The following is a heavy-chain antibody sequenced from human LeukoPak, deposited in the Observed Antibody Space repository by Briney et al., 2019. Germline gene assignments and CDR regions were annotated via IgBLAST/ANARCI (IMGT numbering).Heavy chain of an antibody. Sequence: GASVKVSCKASGYTFTSYGISWVRQAPGQGLEWMGWISAYNGNTNYAQKLQGRVTMTTDTSTSTAYMELRSLRSDDAAVYYCARDGGSGPGQDWFDPWGQGTLVTVSS. D-gene: IGHD4-23*01. CDR3: ARDGGSGPGQDWFDP. CDR1: GYTFTSYG. CDR2: ISAYNGNT. V-gene: IGHV1-18*01. J-gene: IGHJ5*02.